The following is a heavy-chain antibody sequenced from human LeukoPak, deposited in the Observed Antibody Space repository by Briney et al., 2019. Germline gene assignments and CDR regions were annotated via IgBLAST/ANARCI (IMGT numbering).Heavy chain of an antibody. Sequence: GGSLRLSCAASGFTFDDYAMPWVRQAPGKGLEWVSGISWNSGSIGYADSVKGRFTISRDNAKNSLYLQMNSLRAEDTALYYCAKARLPYSSSKYNWFDPWGQGTLVTVSS. CDR2: ISWNSGSI. J-gene: IGHJ5*02. CDR3: AKARLPYSSSKYNWFDP. CDR1: GFTFDDYA. D-gene: IGHD6-6*01. V-gene: IGHV3-9*01.